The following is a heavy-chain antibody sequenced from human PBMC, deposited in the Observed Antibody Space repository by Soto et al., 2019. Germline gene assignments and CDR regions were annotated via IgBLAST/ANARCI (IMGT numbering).Heavy chain of an antibody. CDR2: IYYSGST. D-gene: IGHD3-3*01. CDR1: GGSISSSSYY. Sequence: QLQLQESGPGLVKPSETLSLTCTVSGGSISSSSYYWGWIRQPPGKGLEWIGSIYYSGSTYYNPSLKSRVTISVDTSKNHFSLQLSSVTAADAAVYYCARGSVEWFPKYNRFDPWGQGTLVTVSS. J-gene: IGHJ5*02. CDR3: ARGSVEWFPKYNRFDP. V-gene: IGHV4-39*02.